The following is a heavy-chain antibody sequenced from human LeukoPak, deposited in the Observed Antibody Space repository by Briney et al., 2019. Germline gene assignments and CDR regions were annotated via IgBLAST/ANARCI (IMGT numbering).Heavy chain of an antibody. CDR3: ARVVTGTGWFDP. Sequence: ASVKVSFKASGPTFSVYYIHWVRQAPGQGLEWMGRISPNSGATNYAQKFQGRVTMTRDTAISTAYMELSSLTSDDSAVYYCARVVTGTGWFDPCGQGTLVTVSS. V-gene: IGHV1-2*06. CDR2: ISPNSGAT. CDR1: GPTFSVYY. J-gene: IGHJ5*02. D-gene: IGHD1-1*01.